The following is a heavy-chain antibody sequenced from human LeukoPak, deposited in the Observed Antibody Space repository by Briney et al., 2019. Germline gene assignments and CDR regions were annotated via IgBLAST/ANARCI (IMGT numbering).Heavy chain of an antibody. CDR3: ARYVTSSGSRWLEP. D-gene: IGHD6-19*01. Sequence: PGGSLRLSCAASGFTLSSYWMSWVRQAPGKGLEWVAHIKQDGSDKYYVDSVKGRFTISRDNAKNSLYLQMNSLRAEDTAVYYCARYVTSSGSRWLEPWGQGTLVTVSS. CDR2: IKQDGSDK. CDR1: GFTLSSYW. V-gene: IGHV3-7*01. J-gene: IGHJ5*02.